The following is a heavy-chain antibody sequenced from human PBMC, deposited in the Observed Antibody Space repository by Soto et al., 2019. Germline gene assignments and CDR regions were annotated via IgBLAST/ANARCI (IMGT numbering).Heavy chain of an antibody. V-gene: IGHV3-74*01. CDR3: ASWGIIVPVSTPDFAH. CDR2: ISPDGSNR. Sequence: VQLMESGGGLVQPGGSLRLSCAASGFTFSTYWMNWVRQTPGKGLMLVSRISPDGSNRGYADSVEGRFSVPRDNANDTLCLQMHSLRAEDTAMYCCASWGIIVPVSTPDFAHWGEGTLVTVSS. CDR1: GFTFSTYW. J-gene: IGHJ4*02. D-gene: IGHD3-16*01.